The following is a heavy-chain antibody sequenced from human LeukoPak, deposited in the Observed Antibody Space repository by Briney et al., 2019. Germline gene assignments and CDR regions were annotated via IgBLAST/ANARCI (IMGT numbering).Heavy chain of an antibody. CDR2: ILYDGNTK. V-gene: IGHV3-30*03. Sequence: GGSLRLSCAGSGFSFSNYDMHWVRQSPGKGLEWVAVILYDGNTKYYGDSVKGRFTISRDNSKNTLYLEMNSLRAEDTAVYYCARTIAVGNWFDPWGQGTLVTVSS. J-gene: IGHJ5*02. CDR3: ARTIAVGNWFDP. D-gene: IGHD6-19*01. CDR1: GFSFSNYD.